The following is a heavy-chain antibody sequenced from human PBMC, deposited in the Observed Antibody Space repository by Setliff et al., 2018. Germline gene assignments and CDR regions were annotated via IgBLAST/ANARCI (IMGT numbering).Heavy chain of an antibody. CDR1: GYSISSGCY. J-gene: IGHJ5*02. D-gene: IGHD3-10*01. V-gene: IGHV4-38-2*01. CDR2: IYHSGST. Sequence: SETLSLTCAVSGYSISSGCYWGWIRQPPGKGLEWIGSIYHSGSTYYNPSLKSRVTISVDTSKNQFSLKLSCVTAADTAVYYCARAGSIWFGELFPENWFDPWGQGTLVTVSS. CDR3: ARAGSIWFGELFPENWFDP.